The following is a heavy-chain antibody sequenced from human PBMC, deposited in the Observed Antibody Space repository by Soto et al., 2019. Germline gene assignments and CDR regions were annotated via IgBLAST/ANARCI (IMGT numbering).Heavy chain of an antibody. D-gene: IGHD2-8*02. CDR3: AREGPWYYFDY. V-gene: IGHV3-30-3*01. Sequence: GESLKISCAASGFTFSTYAKHWVRQAPGKGLEWVAIISYDGSTKYYADSVKGRFTISRDNSKNMLSLQMNSLRAEDSAVYYCAREGPWYYFDYWGPGTLVTVSS. CDR2: ISYDGSTK. J-gene: IGHJ4*02. CDR1: GFTFSTYA.